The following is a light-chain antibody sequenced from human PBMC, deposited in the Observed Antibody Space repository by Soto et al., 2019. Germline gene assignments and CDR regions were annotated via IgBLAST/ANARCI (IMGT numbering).Light chain of an antibody. V-gene: IGLV3-21*02. CDR3: QVWDSYSAHHV. CDR1: NIGRKN. J-gene: IGLJ1*01. CDR2: DDD. Sequence: SYELTQPPSVSVAPGQTARITCGGNNIGRKNVHWYQQRPGQAPVLVVYDDDVRPSGIPDRFSGSNSGNTATLTISRVEPGDEADYYCQVWDSYSAHHVFATGTKVTVL.